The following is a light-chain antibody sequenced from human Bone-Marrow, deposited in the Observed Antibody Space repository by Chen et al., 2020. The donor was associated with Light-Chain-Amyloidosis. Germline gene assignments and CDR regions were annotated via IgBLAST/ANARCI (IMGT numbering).Light chain of an antibody. CDR2: LGS. V-gene: IGKV2-28*01. Sequence: DIEMTQSPLSLPVTPGEPASISCRSSQSLLHSNGYNYLDWYLQKPGQSPQLLIYLGSNRASGVPDRFSGSGSGTDFTLKISRVEAEDVGVYYCMQALQTHTFGQGTKLEIK. CDR3: MQALQTHT. J-gene: IGKJ2*01. CDR1: QSLLHSNGYNY.